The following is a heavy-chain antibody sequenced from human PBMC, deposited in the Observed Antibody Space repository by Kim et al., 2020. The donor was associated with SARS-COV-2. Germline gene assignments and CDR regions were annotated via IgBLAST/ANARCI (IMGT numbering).Heavy chain of an antibody. V-gene: IGHV4-4*02. CDR2: IYHSGST. CDR3: ARGVVVAASYYGMDV. Sequence: SETLSLTCAVSGGSISSSNWWSWVRQPPGKGLEWIGEIYHSGSTNQNPSLKSRVTISVDKSKNQFSLKLSSVTAADTAVYYCARGVVVAASYYGMDVWGQGTTVPVSS. CDR1: GGSISSSNW. J-gene: IGHJ6*02. D-gene: IGHD2-15*01.